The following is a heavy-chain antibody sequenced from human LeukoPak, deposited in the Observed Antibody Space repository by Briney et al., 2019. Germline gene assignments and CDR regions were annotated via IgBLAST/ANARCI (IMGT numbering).Heavy chain of an antibody. CDR2: INPNSGGT. CDR1: GYTFTGYY. D-gene: IGHD3-22*01. Sequence: ASVKVSCKASGYTFTGYYMHWVRQAPGQGLEWMGSINPNSGGTNYAQKFQGRVTMTRDTSISTAYMEVRGLTSDDMAVYYCARVSRLYYDTSGRIFDYWGQGTLVTVSS. V-gene: IGHV1-2*02. CDR3: ARVSRLYYDTSGRIFDY. J-gene: IGHJ4*02.